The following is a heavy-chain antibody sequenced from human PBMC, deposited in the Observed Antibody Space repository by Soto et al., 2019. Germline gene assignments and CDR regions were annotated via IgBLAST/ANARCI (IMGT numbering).Heavy chain of an antibody. J-gene: IGHJ6*02. V-gene: IGHV3-30*18. CDR2: ISYDGSNK. CDR1: GFTFSSYG. CDR3: ANSPYSSSAGMDV. Sequence: GGSLRLSCAASGFTFSSYGMHWVRQAPGKGLEWVAVISYDGSNKYYADSVKGRFTISRDNSKNTLYLQMNSLRAEDTAVYCCANSPYSSSAGMDVWGQGTTVTVSS. D-gene: IGHD6-13*01.